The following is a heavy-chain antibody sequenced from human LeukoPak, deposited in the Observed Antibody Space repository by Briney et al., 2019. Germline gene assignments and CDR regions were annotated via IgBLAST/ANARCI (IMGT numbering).Heavy chain of an antibody. CDR3: AKGPWRGGYSYYFDY. CDR2: ISYDGSNK. Sequence: GGSLRLSCAASGFTFSSSAMSWVRQAPGKGLEWVAVISYDGSNKYYADSVKGRFTISRDNSKNTLYLQMNSLRAEDTAVYYCAKGPWRGGYSYYFDYWGQGTLVTVSS. CDR1: GFTFSSSA. J-gene: IGHJ4*02. D-gene: IGHD4-23*01. V-gene: IGHV3-30*18.